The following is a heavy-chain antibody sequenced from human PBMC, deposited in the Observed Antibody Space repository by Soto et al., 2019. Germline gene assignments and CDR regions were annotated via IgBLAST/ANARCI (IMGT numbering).Heavy chain of an antibody. CDR3: ARTLAAAGTYYYYGMDV. Sequence: PGESLKISCKGSGYSFTSDWIGWVRQIPGKGLEGMGIIYPGDSDTRYSPSFQGQVTISADKSISTAYLQWSSLKASDTAMYYCARTLAAAGTYYYYGMDVWGQGTTVTVSS. V-gene: IGHV5-51*01. J-gene: IGHJ6*02. D-gene: IGHD6-13*01. CDR2: IYPGDSDT. CDR1: GYSFTSDW.